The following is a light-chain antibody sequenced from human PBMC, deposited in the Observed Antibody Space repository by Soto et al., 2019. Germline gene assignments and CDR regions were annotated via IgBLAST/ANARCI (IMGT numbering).Light chain of an antibody. V-gene: IGKV3-20*01. CDR1: QSVSSNY. Sequence: DIVLTQSPDTLSLSPGERATLSCRASQSVSSNYLAWYQQKPGQAPRLLIYGASTRATGIPDRFSGSGSGTDFNLTISRLEPEDFAVYYCQLYGGSPIFSFGPGTKVDIK. CDR2: GAS. CDR3: QLYGGSPIFS. J-gene: IGKJ3*01.